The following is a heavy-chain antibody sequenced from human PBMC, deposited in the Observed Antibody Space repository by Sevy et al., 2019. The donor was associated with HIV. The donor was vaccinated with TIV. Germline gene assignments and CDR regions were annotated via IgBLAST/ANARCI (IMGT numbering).Heavy chain of an antibody. Sequence: SETLSLICTVSGVSITSYYWTWIRQPPGEGLEWIGFFYYNQITKYSPSLKSRATISVETSKNQFSLNLRSVTAADTALYYCARGSRHYDPLTGYYLGYFDYWGQGALVTVSS. J-gene: IGHJ4*02. CDR1: GVSITSYY. V-gene: IGHV4-59*01. CDR3: ARGSRHYDPLTGYYLGYFDY. CDR2: FYYNQIT. D-gene: IGHD3-9*01.